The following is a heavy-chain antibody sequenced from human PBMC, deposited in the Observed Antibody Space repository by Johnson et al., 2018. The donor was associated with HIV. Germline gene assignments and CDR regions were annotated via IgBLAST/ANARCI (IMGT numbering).Heavy chain of an antibody. CDR1: GFTFSSYA. V-gene: IGHV3-30*14. CDR3: AKDLSSSSL. CDR2: ISYDGSNK. J-gene: IGHJ3*01. Sequence: QVQLVESGGGLVKPGGSLRLSCAASGFTFSSYAMHWVRQAPGKGLEWVAVISYDGSNKYYADSVKGRFTISRDNSKNTLYLQMNSLRAEDTAVYYCAKDLSSSSLWGQGTMVTVSS. D-gene: IGHD6-6*01.